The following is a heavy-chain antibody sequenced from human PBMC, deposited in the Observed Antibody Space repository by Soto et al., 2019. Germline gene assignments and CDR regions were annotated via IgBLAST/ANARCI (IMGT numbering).Heavy chain of an antibody. D-gene: IGHD1-26*01. CDR1: GYTFTSYA. CDR2: INAGNGNT. Sequence: QVQLVQSGAEVKKPGASVKVSCKASGYTFTSYAMHWVRQAPGQRLEWMGWINAGNGNTKYSQKFQGRVTITRDTSASTAYMELSSLRSEYTAVYDCARDSEMGGCDYLSYWGQGTLVTVSS. V-gene: IGHV1-3*01. CDR3: ARDSEMGGCDYLSY. J-gene: IGHJ4*02.